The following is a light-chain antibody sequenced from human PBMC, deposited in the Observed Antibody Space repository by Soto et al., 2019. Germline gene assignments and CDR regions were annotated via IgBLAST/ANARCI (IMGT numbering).Light chain of an antibody. Sequence: EIVLTQSPATLSLSPGERATLSCRASQSVSSYLAWYQQKPGQAPRLLIYDASNRATGIPARFSGSGSGTDVTLTISSLEPEDFAVYSCQQRSNWPPRFTFGPGTKVDIK. J-gene: IGKJ3*01. CDR2: DAS. CDR3: QQRSNWPPRFT. CDR1: QSVSSY. V-gene: IGKV3-11*01.